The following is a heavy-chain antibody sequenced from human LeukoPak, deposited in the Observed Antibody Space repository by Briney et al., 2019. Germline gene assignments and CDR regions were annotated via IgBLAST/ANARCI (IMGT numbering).Heavy chain of an antibody. CDR3: ARRMAAISHSFDY. CDR2: ISSSGSTI. CDR1: GFTFSSYE. J-gene: IGHJ4*02. V-gene: IGHV3-48*03. Sequence: GGSLRLSCAASGFTFSSYEMNWVRQAPGKGLEWVSYISSSGSTIYYADSVKGRFTISRDNAKNSLYLQMNSLRAEDTAVYYCARRMAAISHSFDYWGQGTLVIVSS. D-gene: IGHD5-24*01.